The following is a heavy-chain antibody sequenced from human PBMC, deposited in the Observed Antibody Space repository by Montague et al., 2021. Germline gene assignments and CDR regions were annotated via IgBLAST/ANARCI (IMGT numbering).Heavy chain of an antibody. V-gene: IGHV3-23*01. CDR3: ANFRQSVEMDV. D-gene: IGHD3-3*01. J-gene: IGHJ6*02. CDR1: GFTISSWA. CDR2: INASGGKT. Sequence: SLRLSCAASGFTISSWATSWVRQAPGKGLECVSIINASGGKTHYADSVTGRFTISRDRSKNTLYLQMDSLRVEDTAVYYCANFRQSVEMDVWGQGTRVTVSS.